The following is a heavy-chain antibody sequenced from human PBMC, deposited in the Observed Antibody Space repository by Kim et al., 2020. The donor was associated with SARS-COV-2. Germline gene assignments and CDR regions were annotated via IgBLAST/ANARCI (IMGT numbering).Heavy chain of an antibody. V-gene: IGHV1-2*02. D-gene: IGHD3-3*01. CDR3: ARAWGVFGVVIMYHYYGMDV. CDR2: INPNSGGT. J-gene: IGHJ6*02. CDR1: GYTFTGYY. Sequence: ASVKVSCKASGYTFTGYYMHWVRQAPGQGLEWMGWINPNSGGTNYAQKFQGRVTMTRDTSISTAYMELSRLRSDDTAVYYCARAWGVFGVVIMYHYYGMDVWGQGTTVTVSS.